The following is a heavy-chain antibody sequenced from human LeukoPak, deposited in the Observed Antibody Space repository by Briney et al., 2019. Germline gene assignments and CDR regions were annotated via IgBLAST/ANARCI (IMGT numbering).Heavy chain of an antibody. CDR3: AKQGTGYSSSWYWRNDY. CDR1: GFTFSSYG. J-gene: IGHJ4*02. CDR2: ISYDGSNK. V-gene: IGHV3-30*18. Sequence: GGSLRLSCVASGFTFSSYGMHWVRHAPGKGLEGVAVISYDGSNKYYADSVKVRFTISRDNSKNTLYLQMTGLRAEDTAVYYCAKQGTGYSSSWYWRNDYWGQGTLVTVSS. D-gene: IGHD6-13*01.